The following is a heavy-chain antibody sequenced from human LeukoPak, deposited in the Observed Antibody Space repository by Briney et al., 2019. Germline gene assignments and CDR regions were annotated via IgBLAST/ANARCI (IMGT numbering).Heavy chain of an antibody. V-gene: IGHV4-38-2*02. CDR3: ARDSPDYGGPIDAFDI. Sequence: SETLSLTCTVSGYSNSSGYYWGWIRQPPGKGLEWIGSIYHSGSTYYNPSLKSRVTISVDTSKNQFSLKLSSVTAADTAVYYCARDSPDYGGPIDAFDIWGQGTMVTVSS. D-gene: IGHD4-23*01. J-gene: IGHJ3*02. CDR1: GYSNSSGYY. CDR2: IYHSGST.